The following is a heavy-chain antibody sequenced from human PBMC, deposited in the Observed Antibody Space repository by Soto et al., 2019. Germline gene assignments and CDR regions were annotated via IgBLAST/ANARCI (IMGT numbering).Heavy chain of an antibody. J-gene: IGHJ4*02. V-gene: IGHV1-69*01. CDR1: GGTFSSSA. CDR2: IIPLFGTP. Sequence: QVQLVQSGAEVKKPGSSVKVSCKASGGTFSSSAFSWVRQAPGQGREWMGRIIPLFGTPNYAQRFQGRVTIIADESTNAAYMELSSLTSEDTAVYYCASGRGITFGGVTREFDYWGQGTLVTVSS. D-gene: IGHD3-16*01. CDR3: ASGRGITFGGVTREFDY.